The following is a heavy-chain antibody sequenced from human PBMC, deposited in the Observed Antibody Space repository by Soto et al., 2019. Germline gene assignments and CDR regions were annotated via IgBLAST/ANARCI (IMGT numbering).Heavy chain of an antibody. CDR1: GYSMSTVDYF. V-gene: IGHV4-30-4*01. D-gene: IGHD2-15*01. CDR2: IYKSATT. J-gene: IGHJ5*01. CDR3: ARGRYCLTGRCFPNWFDS. Sequence: PSETLSLTCTVSGYSMSTVDYFWAWIRQPPGQALEYIGYIYKSATTYYNPSFESRVAISLDTSKSQFSLNVTSVPAADTAVYFCARGRYCLTGRCFPNWFDSWGQGPLVTVSS.